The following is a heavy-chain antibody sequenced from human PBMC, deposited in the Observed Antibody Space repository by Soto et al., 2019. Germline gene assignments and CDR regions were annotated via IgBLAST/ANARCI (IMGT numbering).Heavy chain of an antibody. CDR1: GFNFSDHY. D-gene: IGHD6-19*01. CDR3: ARHTSGWHCYDY. J-gene: IGHJ4*02. CDR2: ISGSSRYT. V-gene: IGHV3-11*06. Sequence: GGSLRLSCAASGFNFSDHYMNWIRQAPGKGLEWVSYISGSSRYTNFADSVKGRFTISRDNAKNSLYLQMNSLRAEDTAVYYCARHTSGWHCYDYWGQGTPVTVSS.